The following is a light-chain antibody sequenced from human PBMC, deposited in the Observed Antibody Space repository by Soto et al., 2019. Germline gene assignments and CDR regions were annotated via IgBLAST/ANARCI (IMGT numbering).Light chain of an antibody. Sequence: IPVTQSPTYLYISLLDIGPITFRASQGISTYLNWYQQKPGKAPKLLIYAASSLQSGVPSRFSGSGSETDFALTISRLQPEDLATYCCHQTASTLWRFDQGSKVAIK. CDR2: AAS. J-gene: IGKJ1*01. V-gene: IGKV1-39*01. CDR1: QGISTY. CDR3: HQTASTLWR.